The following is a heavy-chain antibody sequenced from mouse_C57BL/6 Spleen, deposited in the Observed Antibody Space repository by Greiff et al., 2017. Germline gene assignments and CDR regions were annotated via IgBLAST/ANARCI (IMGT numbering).Heavy chain of an antibody. D-gene: IGHD2-3*01. CDR2: FYPGSGSI. J-gene: IGHJ3*01. CDR1: GYTFTEYT. CDR3: ARHEEDPLYDGYYWFAY. V-gene: IGHV1-62-2*01. Sequence: QVHVKQSGAELVKPGASVKLSCKASGYTFTEYTIHWVKQRSGQGLEWIGWFYPGSGSIKYNEKFKDKATLTADKSSSTVYMELSRLTSEDSAVYFCARHEEDPLYDGYYWFAYWGQGTLVTVSA.